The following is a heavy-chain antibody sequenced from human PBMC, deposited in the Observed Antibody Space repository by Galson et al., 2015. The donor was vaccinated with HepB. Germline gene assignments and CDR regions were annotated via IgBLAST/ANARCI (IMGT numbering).Heavy chain of an antibody. Sequence: SVKVSCKASGGTFSSYAISWVRQAPGQGLEWMGRIIPILGIANYAQKFQGRVSITADKSTSTAYMELSSLRSEDTAVYYCARDLMLWPYYFDYWGQGTLVTVSS. CDR2: IIPILGIA. J-gene: IGHJ4*02. V-gene: IGHV1-69*04. CDR3: ARDLMLWPYYFDY. CDR1: GGTFSSYA. D-gene: IGHD2-2*01.